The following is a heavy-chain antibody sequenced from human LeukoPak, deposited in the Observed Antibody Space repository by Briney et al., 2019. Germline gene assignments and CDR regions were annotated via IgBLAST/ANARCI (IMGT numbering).Heavy chain of an antibody. CDR2: ISSSSSYI. CDR3: ARDRGQLDQARGYYYYYMDV. V-gene: IGHV3-21*01. J-gene: IGHJ6*03. Sequence: PGGSLRLSCAASGFTFSSYSMNWVRQAPGKGLEWVSSISSSSSYIYYADSVKGRFTISRDNAKNSLYLQMNSLRAEDTAVYYCARDRGQLDQARGYYYYYMDVWGKGTTVTVSS. D-gene: IGHD6-6*01. CDR1: GFTFSSYS.